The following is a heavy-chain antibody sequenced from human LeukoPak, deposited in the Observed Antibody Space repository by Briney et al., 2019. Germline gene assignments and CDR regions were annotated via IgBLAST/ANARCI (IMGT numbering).Heavy chain of an antibody. J-gene: IGHJ3*02. CDR3: AKDGGNGDYESNDAYDI. CDR2: ISGNGRTT. Sequence: AGGSLRLSCAASGFAFSTYAMNWVRQAPGEGLEWVSGISGNGRTTNYADSVKGRFTISRDNSENALYLQMNSLRAGDTAMYLCAKDGGNGDYESNDAYDIWGQGTMVTVSS. CDR1: GFAFSTYA. D-gene: IGHD4-17*01. V-gene: IGHV3-23*01.